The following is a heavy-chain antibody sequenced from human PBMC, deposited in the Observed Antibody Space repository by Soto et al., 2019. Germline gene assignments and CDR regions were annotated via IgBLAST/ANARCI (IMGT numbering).Heavy chain of an antibody. Sequence: ASVKVSCKASGYTFTSYGISWVRQAPGQALEWLGWISAYNGNTNYAQKLQGRVTMTTDTSTSTAYMELRSLRSDDTAVYYCARYIVATIGNWFDPWGQGTLVTVSS. J-gene: IGHJ5*02. CDR3: ARYIVATIGNWFDP. V-gene: IGHV1-18*04. D-gene: IGHD5-12*01. CDR2: ISAYNGNT. CDR1: GYTFTSYG.